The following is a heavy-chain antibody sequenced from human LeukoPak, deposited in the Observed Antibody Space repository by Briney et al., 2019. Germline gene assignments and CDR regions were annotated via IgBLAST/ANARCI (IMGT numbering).Heavy chain of an antibody. J-gene: IGHJ4*02. CDR2: ISGSSVAI. CDR3: ATYLRSGPIDS. CDR1: GFTFDSFG. D-gene: IGHD2/OR15-2a*01. Sequence: GGSLKLSCEVSGFTFDSFGLSWVRQAPGKGPEWIAYISGSSVAIYYADSVKGRFTISRDNAKNSLSLQMNSLRGEDTAVYYCATYLRSGPIDSWGQGTLVTVSS. V-gene: IGHV3-48*01.